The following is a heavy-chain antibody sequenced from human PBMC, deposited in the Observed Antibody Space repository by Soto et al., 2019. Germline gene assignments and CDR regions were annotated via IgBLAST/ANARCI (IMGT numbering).Heavy chain of an antibody. CDR1: GFTVSSDY. D-gene: IGHD3-10*01. CDR3: ARVTKLYYYALDV. CDR2: ISGSGNT. V-gene: IGHV3-53*01. J-gene: IGHJ6*02. Sequence: GWSLRLSCAASGFTVSSDYMSWVRQPPGKGLERVSVISGSGNTYYADSVKGRFTISREISKNTLYLQMKSLRAEDTAMYYCARVTKLYYYALDVWGQGTTVTVSS.